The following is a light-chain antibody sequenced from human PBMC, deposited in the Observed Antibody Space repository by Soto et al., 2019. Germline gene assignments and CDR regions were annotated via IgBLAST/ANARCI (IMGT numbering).Light chain of an antibody. Sequence: DIPMTQSPYTLSGSVGDRVTITCRASQTISSWLAWYQQKPGKAPKLLIYKASTLKSGVPSRFSGSGSGTEFTLTISSLQPDDFATYYCQHYKSYSEAFGQGTKVELK. CDR2: KAS. V-gene: IGKV1-5*03. J-gene: IGKJ1*01. CDR1: QTISSW. CDR3: QHYKSYSEA.